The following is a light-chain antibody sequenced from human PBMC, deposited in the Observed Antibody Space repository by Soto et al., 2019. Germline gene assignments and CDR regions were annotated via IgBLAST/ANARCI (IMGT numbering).Light chain of an antibody. CDR1: QSISSW. J-gene: IGKJ5*01. CDR3: QQYNSYALT. CDR2: KAS. V-gene: IGKV1-5*03. Sequence: DIQMTQSPSTLSASVGDRVTITCRASQSISSWLAWYQQKPGKAPKLLIYKASGLESGVPSRFSGSGSGTEFTLTIDSLQPDDFGTYYCQQYNSYALTFGQGTRLEIK.